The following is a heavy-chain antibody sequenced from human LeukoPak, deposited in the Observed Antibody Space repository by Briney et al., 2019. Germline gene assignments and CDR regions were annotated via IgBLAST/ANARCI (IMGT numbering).Heavy chain of an antibody. D-gene: IGHD3/OR15-3a*01. CDR2: IYWDDDK. J-gene: IGHJ4*02. Sequence: SGPTLFKPTQTLTLTFTFSDFSLRTRGVGVGWIRQPPGKALEWLALIYWDDDKKYSPSLKNRLTITKDTSKNRVVLTMINMDPVDTATYYCAHSPWTYAFDYWGQGTLVTVSS. V-gene: IGHV2-5*02. CDR1: DFSLRTRGVG. CDR3: AHSPWTYAFDY.